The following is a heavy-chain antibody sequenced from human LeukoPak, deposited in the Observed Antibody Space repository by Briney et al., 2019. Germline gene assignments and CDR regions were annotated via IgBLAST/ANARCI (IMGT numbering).Heavy chain of an antibody. Sequence: GGSLRLSGAASGFTFSSYAMHWVRQAPGKGLEGLAVISYDGSNKYYADSVKGRFAISRDNSTDTLYLQMTSLRGEDTAVYYCARGTSPGIAAAGQRGYYYYYMDVGRKGSTVTISS. V-gene: IGHV3-30*09. CDR2: ISYDGSNK. CDR3: ARGTSPGIAAAGQRGYYYYYMDV. CDR1: GFTFSSYA. J-gene: IGHJ6*03. D-gene: IGHD6-13*01.